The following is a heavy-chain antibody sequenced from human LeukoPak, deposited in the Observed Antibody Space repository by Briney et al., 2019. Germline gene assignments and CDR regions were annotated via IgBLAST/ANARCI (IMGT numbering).Heavy chain of an antibody. CDR1: GGSISSSNW. V-gene: IGHV4-4*02. D-gene: IGHD5-18*01. Sequence: SETLSLTCAVSGGSISSSNWWSWVRQPPGKGLEWIGEIYHSGSTNYNPSLKSRVTISVDTSKSQFSLKLSSVTAADTAVYYCARNRGYSYAVNWFDPWGQGTLVTVSS. CDR3: ARNRGYSYAVNWFDP. CDR2: IYHSGST. J-gene: IGHJ5*02.